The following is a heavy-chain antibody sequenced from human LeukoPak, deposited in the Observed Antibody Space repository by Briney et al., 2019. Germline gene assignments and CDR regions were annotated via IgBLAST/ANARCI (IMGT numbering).Heavy chain of an antibody. J-gene: IGHJ4*02. Sequence: GGSLRLSCAASGFTVSSNYMSWVRQAPGKGLEWVSVIYSGGSTYYADSVKGRFTISRHNSKNTLYLKMNSLRAEDTAVYYCARHYYDSSGYPDAIDYWGRGTLVTVSS. D-gene: IGHD3-22*01. CDR1: GFTVSSNY. CDR3: ARHYYDSSGYPDAIDY. V-gene: IGHV3-53*04. CDR2: IYSGGST.